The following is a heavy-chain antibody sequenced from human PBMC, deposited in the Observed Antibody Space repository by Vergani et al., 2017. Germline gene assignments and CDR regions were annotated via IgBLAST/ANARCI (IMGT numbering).Heavy chain of an antibody. CDR1: GGSFSGYY. Sequence: QVQLQQWGAGLLTPSETLSLTCAVYGGSFSGYYWSWIRQPPGKGLEWIGEINHRGSTNYNPSLKSRVTISVDTSKNQFALKLSSVTAADTAVYYCARAIAAADPYLDYWGQGTLVTVSS. J-gene: IGHJ4*02. D-gene: IGHD6-13*01. CDR2: INHRGST. V-gene: IGHV4-34*01. CDR3: ARAIAAADPYLDY.